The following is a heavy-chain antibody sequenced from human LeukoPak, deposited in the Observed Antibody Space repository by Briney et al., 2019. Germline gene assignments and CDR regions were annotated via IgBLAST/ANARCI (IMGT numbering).Heavy chain of an antibody. J-gene: IGHJ4*02. CDR3: ARAGGATVTDQTYYFDY. CDR1: GYTFTSYY. V-gene: IGHV1-46*01. Sequence: ASVKVSCKASGYTFTSYYMHWVRQAPGQGLEWMGIINPSGGSTSYAQKFQGRVTMTRDTSTSTVYMELSSLRSEDTAVYYCARAGGATVTDQTYYFDYWGQGTLVTVSS. D-gene: IGHD4-17*01. CDR2: INPSGGST.